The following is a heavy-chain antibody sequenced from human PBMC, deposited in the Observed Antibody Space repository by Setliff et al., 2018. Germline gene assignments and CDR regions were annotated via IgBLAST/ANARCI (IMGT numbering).Heavy chain of an antibody. V-gene: IGHV3-73*01. CDR3: VRHMTYYDFWRGYYSTSDAFHV. J-gene: IGHJ3*01. Sequence: PGESLKISCAASGFTFSDSTMHWVRQASGKGLEWVGRIRTKANSYATAYVTSVQDRFTISRHDSESTTYLQMNGLKTEDTAVYYCVRHMTYYDFWRGYYSTSDAFHVWGQGTMVTVSS. D-gene: IGHD3-3*01. CDR1: GFTFSDST. CDR2: IRTKANSYAT.